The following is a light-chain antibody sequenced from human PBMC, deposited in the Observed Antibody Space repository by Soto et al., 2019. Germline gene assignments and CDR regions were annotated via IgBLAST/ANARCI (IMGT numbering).Light chain of an antibody. J-gene: IGLJ2*01. V-gene: IGLV2-18*02. CDR1: SSDVGSYNR. CDR2: EVS. CDR3: SSYTSSSTLV. Sequence: QSVLTQPPSVSASPGQSVTISCTGTSSDVGSYNRVSWYQQPPGTAPKLMIYEVSNRPSGVPDRFSGSKSGNTASLTISGLQAEDEADYYCSSYTSSSTLVFGGGTQLTVL.